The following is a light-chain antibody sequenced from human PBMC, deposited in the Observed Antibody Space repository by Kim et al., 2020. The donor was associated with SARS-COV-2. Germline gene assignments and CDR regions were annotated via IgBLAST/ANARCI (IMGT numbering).Light chain of an antibody. CDR2: GAS. J-gene: IGKJ2*01. Sequence: SPGERATLSCRASQSVSTNLAWYQQKPGQAPRLLIYGASTRATDIPTRFSGSGSGTEFTLTISSLQSEDFAVYYCQQYNDWPPGDTFGQGTKLEIK. CDR3: QQYNDWPPGDT. V-gene: IGKV3-15*01. CDR1: QSVSTN.